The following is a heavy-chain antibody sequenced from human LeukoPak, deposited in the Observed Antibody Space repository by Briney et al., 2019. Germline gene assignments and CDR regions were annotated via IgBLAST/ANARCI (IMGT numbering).Heavy chain of an antibody. J-gene: IGHJ6*02. CDR2: ISYDGSNK. V-gene: IGHV3-30-3*01. CDR3: AREVGGSGYRELYGMDV. CDR1: GFTFSSYA. D-gene: IGHD3-10*01. Sequence: PGGSLRLSCAASGFTFSSYAMHWVRQAPGKGLEWVAVISYDGSNKYYADSVKGRFTISRDNSKNTLYLQMNSLRAEDTAVYYCAREVGGSGYRELYGMDVWGQGTTVTVSS.